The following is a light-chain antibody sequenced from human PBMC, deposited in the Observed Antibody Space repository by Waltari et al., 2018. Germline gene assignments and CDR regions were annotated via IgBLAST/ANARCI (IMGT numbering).Light chain of an antibody. J-gene: IGLJ2*01. V-gene: IGLV2-8*01. CDR3: SAFAGSNNPVV. CDR2: EVS. CDR1: IGAVHGYSF. Sequence: QSAPPQPPSASGSPGQSVTISCTGPIGAVHGYSFFSWYQHHTGKTPKLIIYEVSKRPSGVPERFSGSKSGNPASLTVAGLQAEDEAYYYCSAFAGSNNPVVFGGGTNLTVL.